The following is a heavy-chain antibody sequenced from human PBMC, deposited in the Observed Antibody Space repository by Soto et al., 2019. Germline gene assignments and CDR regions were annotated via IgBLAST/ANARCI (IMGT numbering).Heavy chain of an antibody. D-gene: IGHD6-19*01. J-gene: IGHJ6*02. CDR3: ARDVAGVRGYYYYGMDG. Sequence: EVQLVESGGGLIRPGGSLRLSCAASGFTVSSNYMSWVRQAPGKGLEWVSVIYSGGSTYYADSVKGRFTISRDNSKNTLYLQMNSLRAEDTAVYYCARDVAGVRGYYYYGMDGWGQGTTVTVSS. CDR1: GFTVSSNY. CDR2: IYSGGST. V-gene: IGHV3-53*01.